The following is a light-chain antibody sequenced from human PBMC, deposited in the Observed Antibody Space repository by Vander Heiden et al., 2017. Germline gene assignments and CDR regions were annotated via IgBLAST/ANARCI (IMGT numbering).Light chain of an antibody. CDR3: QSYDSSYWV. CDR1: SGSIASDY. J-gene: IGLJ3*02. V-gene: IGLV6-57*01. Sequence: NFMLTQPHSVSESPGKTVNISCTGGSGSIASDYVQWYQQRPGSSPTTVIYEDNQRPSGVPDRFSGSIDSSSNSASLTISGLKTEDEADYYCQSYDSSYWVFGGGTKLTVL. CDR2: EDN.